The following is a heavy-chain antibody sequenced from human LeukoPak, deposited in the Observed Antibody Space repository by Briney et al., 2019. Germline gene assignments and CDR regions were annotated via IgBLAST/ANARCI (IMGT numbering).Heavy chain of an antibody. CDR1: GFVFRNYF. Sequence: GGSLRLSCAASGFVFRNYFMSWVRQAPGKGLEWVSSIKNDGSEKYYVDSVRGRYTISRDNTKNSLYLQMSSLRAEDTAVYYCATDRGWRTSGYYLYYFEYWGQGTLVTFSS. CDR2: IKNDGSEK. CDR3: ATDRGWRTSGYYLYYFEY. D-gene: IGHD3-3*01. J-gene: IGHJ4*02. V-gene: IGHV3-7*01.